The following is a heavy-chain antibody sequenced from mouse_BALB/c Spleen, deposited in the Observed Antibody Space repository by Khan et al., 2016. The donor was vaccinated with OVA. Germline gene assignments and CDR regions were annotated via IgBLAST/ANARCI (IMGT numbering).Heavy chain of an antibody. CDR1: GFDFSRYW. D-gene: IGHD2-14*01. CDR2: INPDSSTI. CDR3: ARPYRYDGRAWFAY. Sequence: EVQLRESGGGLVQPGGSLKLSCAASGFDFSRYWMSWVRQAPGKGLEWIGEINPDSSTINYTPSLKDKFIISRDNAKNTLYLQMSKVRSEDTALYYCARPYRYDGRAWFAYWGQGTLVTVSA. J-gene: IGHJ3*01. V-gene: IGHV4-1*02.